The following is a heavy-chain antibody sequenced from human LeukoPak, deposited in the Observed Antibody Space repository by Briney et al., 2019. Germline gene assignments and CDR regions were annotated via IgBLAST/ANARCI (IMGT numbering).Heavy chain of an antibody. Sequence: ASVKVSCKASGYTFTSHDIHWVRQATGQGLEWMGWMNPNTGNTGYAQKFQGRVTLTRNTAISAAYMGLSSLTSADTAVYYCARVANSGYGRNDLNFDYRGQGTLVTVSS. CDR1: GYTFTSHD. D-gene: IGHD5-12*01. CDR3: ARVANSGYGRNDLNFDY. V-gene: IGHV1-8*01. J-gene: IGHJ4*02. CDR2: MNPNTGNT.